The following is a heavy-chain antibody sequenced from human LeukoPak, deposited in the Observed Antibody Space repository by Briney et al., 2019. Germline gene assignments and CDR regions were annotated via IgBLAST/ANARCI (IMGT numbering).Heavy chain of an antibody. CDR3: ARLYYDSSGYYPFDY. J-gene: IGHJ4*02. CDR1: GDSISSYY. CDR2: IYYSGST. Sequence: SETLSLTCTVSGDSISSYYWSCIRQPPGKGLEWIGYIYYSGSTNYNPSLKSRVTISVDTSKNQFSLKLSSVTAADTAVYYCARLYYDSSGYYPFDYWGQGTLVTVSS. D-gene: IGHD3-22*01. V-gene: IGHV4-59*08.